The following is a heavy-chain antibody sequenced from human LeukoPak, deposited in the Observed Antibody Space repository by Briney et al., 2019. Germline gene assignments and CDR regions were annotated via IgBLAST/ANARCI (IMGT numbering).Heavy chain of an antibody. CDR2: IASDGAS. D-gene: IGHD3-10*01. J-gene: IGHJ4*02. Sequence: PGGSLRLSRAVSDSSFWSHDMSWVRQTLEKGLEWVSSIASDGASFYADSVRGRFTISRDKSQNILYLQMNSLRADDTARYYCAKGPNFGSWRAVNYWGQGRLVTVSS. V-gene: IGHV3-23*01. CDR1: DSSFWSHD. CDR3: AKGPNFGSWRAVNY.